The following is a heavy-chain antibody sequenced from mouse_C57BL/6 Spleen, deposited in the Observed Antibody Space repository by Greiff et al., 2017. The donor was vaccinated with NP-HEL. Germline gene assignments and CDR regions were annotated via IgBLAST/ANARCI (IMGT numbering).Heavy chain of an antibody. V-gene: IGHV6-6*01. CDR2: IRNKANNHAT. D-gene: IGHD2-4*01. Sequence: EVKVEESGGGLVQPGGSMKLSCAASGFTFSDAWMDWVRQSPEKGLEWVAEIRNKANNHATYYAESVKGRFTISRDDSKSSVYLQMNSLRAEDTGIYYCTRQDYDEEWYFDVWGTGTTVTVSS. J-gene: IGHJ1*03. CDR3: TRQDYDEEWYFDV. CDR1: GFTFSDAW.